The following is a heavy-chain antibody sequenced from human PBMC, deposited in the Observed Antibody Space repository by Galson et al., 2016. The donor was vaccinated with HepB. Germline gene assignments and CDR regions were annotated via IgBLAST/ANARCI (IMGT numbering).Heavy chain of an antibody. D-gene: IGHD6-25*01. Sequence: SVKVSCKASGGTFSSYAISWVRQAPGQGLEWMGGIIPIFGTANYAQKFQGRVTMTADESTSTAYMELSSLRSEDTAVYYCATKNGIATGFYYYGMDVRGQGTTVTVSS. V-gene: IGHV1-69*13. J-gene: IGHJ6*02. CDR2: IIPIFGTA. CDR3: ATKNGIATGFYYYGMDV. CDR1: GGTFSSYA.